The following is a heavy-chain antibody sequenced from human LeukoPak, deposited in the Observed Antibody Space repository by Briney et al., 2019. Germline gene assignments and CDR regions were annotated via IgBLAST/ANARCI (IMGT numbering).Heavy chain of an antibody. Sequence: GGSLRLSCVASGSTFSSYAMSWVRQAPGKGLEWVSSISSGGSTYYADSVKGRFTISRDNSKNTLYLQMNSLRAEDTAVYYCAKGQRGDFDYWGQGTLVTVSS. CDR2: ISSGGST. J-gene: IGHJ4*02. CDR3: AKGQRGDFDY. D-gene: IGHD3-16*01. V-gene: IGHV3-23*01. CDR1: GSTFSSYA.